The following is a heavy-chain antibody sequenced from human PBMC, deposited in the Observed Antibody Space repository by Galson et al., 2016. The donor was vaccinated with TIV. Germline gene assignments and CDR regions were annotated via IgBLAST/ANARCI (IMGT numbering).Heavy chain of an antibody. CDR3: ARSERGSYTGFDY. V-gene: IGHV1-2*02. CDR1: GYPLIGYF. Sequence: VKASCKASGYPLIGYFMHWVRQAPGQGLEWMGWIDPNSGGTDYAQKFQGRVTMTRDKSIGTAYMELSRLRSDDTALYFCARSERGSYTGFDYWGRGTLVSVSS. CDR2: IDPNSGGT. J-gene: IGHJ4*02. D-gene: IGHD1-26*01.